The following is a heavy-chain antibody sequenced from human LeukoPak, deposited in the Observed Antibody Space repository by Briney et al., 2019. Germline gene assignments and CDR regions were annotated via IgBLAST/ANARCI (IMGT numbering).Heavy chain of an antibody. D-gene: IGHD7-27*01. CDR2: IYPADSDT. J-gene: IGHJ4*02. CDR1: GYTFTNHW. CDR3: AFGASNWDQFDY. Sequence: GESLKISCKGSGYTFTNHWIAWVRQMPGKGLEWMGIIYPADSDTRYSPSFQGHVTISADKSVRTAYLQWSSLKASDTAMYYCAFGASNWDQFDYWGQGTLVTVSS. V-gene: IGHV5-51*01.